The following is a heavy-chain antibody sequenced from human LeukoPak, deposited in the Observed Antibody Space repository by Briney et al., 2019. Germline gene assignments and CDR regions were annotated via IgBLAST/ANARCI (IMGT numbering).Heavy chain of an antibody. CDR1: GFTFSSYA. V-gene: IGHV3-23*01. Sequence: PGGSLRLSCAASGFTFSSYAMTWVRQAPGKGLEWVSGIGGSSGKIFDADSVKGRFTISRDNSRNTLYLQMNTLRAEDTAVYFCARQPYQYVSGSPSWLDPWGQGTLVTVSS. D-gene: IGHD3-10*01. J-gene: IGHJ5*02. CDR3: ARQPYQYVSGSPSWLDP. CDR2: IGGSSGKI.